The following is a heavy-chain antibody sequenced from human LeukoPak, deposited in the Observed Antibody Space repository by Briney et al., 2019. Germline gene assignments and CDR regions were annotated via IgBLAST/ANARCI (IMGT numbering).Heavy chain of an antibody. Sequence: SQTLSLTCAISGDSVSSNSAAWNWITQSPSGGLEWLGRTSYRSKWYNDFALSVKSRITINPDTSKNQFSLQLNSVTPEDTAVYYCARDPAGDLAFDIWGQGTMVTVSS. CDR3: ARDPAGDLAFDI. CDR2: TSYRSKWYN. CDR1: GDSVSSNSAA. J-gene: IGHJ3*02. V-gene: IGHV6-1*01.